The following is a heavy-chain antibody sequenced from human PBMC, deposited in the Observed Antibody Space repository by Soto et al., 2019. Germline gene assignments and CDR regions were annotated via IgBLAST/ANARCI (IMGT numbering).Heavy chain of an antibody. V-gene: IGHV1-18*01. J-gene: IGHJ6*03. CDR1: GYTFTSYG. CDR2: ISAYNGNT. Sequence: QVQLVQSGAEVKKPGASVKVSCKASGYTFTSYGISWVRQAPGQGLEWMGWISAYNGNTNYAQKLQGRVTMTTDTSTSKGYMELRRLRSDDTAVDYCARGPGITIFGVVITHYYMDVWGKGTTVTVSS. D-gene: IGHD3-3*01. CDR3: ARGPGITIFGVVITHYYMDV.